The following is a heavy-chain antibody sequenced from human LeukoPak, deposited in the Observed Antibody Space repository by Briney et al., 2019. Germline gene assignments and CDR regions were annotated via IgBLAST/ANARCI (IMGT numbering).Heavy chain of an antibody. CDR3: ATLRYCSGGSCYPANTNWFDP. J-gene: IGHJ5*02. D-gene: IGHD2-15*01. V-gene: IGHV4-39*01. Sequence: SETLSLTCTVSGGSISSSSYYWGWIRQPPGKGLEWIGSIYYSGSTYYNPPLKSRVTISVDTSKNQFSLKLSSVTAADTAVYYCATLRYCSGGSCYPANTNWFDPWGQGTLVTVSS. CDR2: IYYSGST. CDR1: GGSISSSSYY.